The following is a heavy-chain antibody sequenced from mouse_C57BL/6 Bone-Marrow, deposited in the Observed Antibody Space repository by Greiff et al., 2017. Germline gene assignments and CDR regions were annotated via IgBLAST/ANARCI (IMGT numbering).Heavy chain of an antibody. CDR3: ASDRGIYYYGSNYFAY. D-gene: IGHD1-1*01. CDR2: ISDGGSYT. J-gene: IGHJ3*01. Sequence: EVMLVESGGGLVKPGGSLKLSCAASGFTFSSYAMSWVRQTPEKRLEWVANISDGGSYTYYPDNVKGRFTISRDNAKNNLYLQMNHLKSEDTAMYYCASDRGIYYYGSNYFAYWGQGALMTVS. V-gene: IGHV5-4*03. CDR1: GFTFSSYA.